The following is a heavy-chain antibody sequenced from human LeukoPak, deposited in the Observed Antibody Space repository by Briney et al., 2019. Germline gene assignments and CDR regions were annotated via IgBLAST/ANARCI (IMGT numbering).Heavy chain of an antibody. CDR1: GGSISSDY. J-gene: IGHJ4*02. CDR3: ARTSLGYCSSTSCPPFDY. V-gene: IGHV4-59*01. Sequence: PSETLSLTCTVSGGSISSDYWSWIRQPPGKGLEWIGYIYYSGSTNYNPSLKSRVTISVDTSKNQFSLKLSSVTAADTAVYYCARTSLGYCSSTSCPPFDYWGQGTLVTVSS. CDR2: IYYSGST. D-gene: IGHD2-2*01.